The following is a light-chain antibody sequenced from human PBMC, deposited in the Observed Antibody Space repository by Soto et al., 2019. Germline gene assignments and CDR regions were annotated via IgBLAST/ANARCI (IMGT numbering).Light chain of an antibody. CDR3: QQFHYWWT. J-gene: IGKJ1*01. CDR2: DAS. CDR1: QNIDNK. Sequence: EIVMTQSPATLSVSPGERATLSCRASQNIDNKLVWYQQKPGQVPRLLIYDASTRATGIPARFSGSGSGTEFTLTISSLQSEDFAFYYCQQFHYWWTFGQGIKVDIK. V-gene: IGKV3-15*01.